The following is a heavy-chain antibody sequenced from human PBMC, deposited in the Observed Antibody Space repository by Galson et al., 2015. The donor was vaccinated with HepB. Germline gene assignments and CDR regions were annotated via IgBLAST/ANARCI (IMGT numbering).Heavy chain of an antibody. CDR1: GFTFSGSG. Sequence: SLRLSCAASGFTFSGSGIHWVRLASGKVLEWVLRIRNRANTYATAYAAPVRGRFTVSRDDSKNTAYLQMNSLKTEDTAVYYCTRPGYGSSWFLDYSHGMDIWGQGTTVIVS. CDR2: IRNRANTYAT. V-gene: IGHV3-73*01. J-gene: IGHJ6*02. D-gene: IGHD6-13*01. CDR3: TRPGYGSSWFLDYSHGMDI.